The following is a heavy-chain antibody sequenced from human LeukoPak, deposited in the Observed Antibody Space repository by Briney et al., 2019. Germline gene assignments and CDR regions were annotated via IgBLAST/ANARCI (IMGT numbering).Heavy chain of an antibody. CDR2: INHSGST. D-gene: IGHD1-14*01. V-gene: IGHV4-34*01. J-gene: IGHJ1*01. CDR3: ASHAPNNAEYFQH. Sequence: SETLSLTCAVYGGSFSGYYWSWIRQPPGKGLEWIGEINHSGSTNYNPSLKSRVTISVDTSKNQFSLKLSSVTAADTAVYYCASHAPNNAEYFQHWGQGTLVTVSS. CDR1: GGSFSGYY.